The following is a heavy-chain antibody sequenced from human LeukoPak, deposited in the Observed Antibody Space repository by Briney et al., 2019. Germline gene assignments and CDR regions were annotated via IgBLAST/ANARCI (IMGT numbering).Heavy chain of an antibody. CDR2: TYYRSKWYR. CDR3: ARDSDAFDI. Sequence: TPPPPFAISGGRFSANSGTWDLVRQSPLRGLEWLGRTYYRSKWYRDYAVSVKSRITINPDSSKNHFSLQLNSVTPEDTALYYCARDSDAFDIWGQGTMVTVSS. V-gene: IGHV6-1*01. J-gene: IGHJ3*02. CDR1: GGRFSANSGT.